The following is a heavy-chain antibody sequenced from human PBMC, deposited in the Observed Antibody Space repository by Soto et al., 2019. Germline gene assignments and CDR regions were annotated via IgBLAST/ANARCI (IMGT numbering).Heavy chain of an antibody. CDR1: GFTFSSYA. J-gene: IGHJ4*02. Sequence: PGGSLRLSCAASGFTFSSYAMSWVRQAPGKGLEWVSAISGSGGSTYYADSVKGRFTISRDNSKNTLYLQMNSLRAEDTAVYYCAKGIYSSVVVILGYSGQGSLVTVSS. CDR2: ISGSGGST. CDR3: AKGIYSSVVVILGY. V-gene: IGHV3-23*01. D-gene: IGHD3-22*01.